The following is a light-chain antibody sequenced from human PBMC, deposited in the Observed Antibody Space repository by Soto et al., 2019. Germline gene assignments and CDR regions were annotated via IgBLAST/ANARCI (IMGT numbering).Light chain of an antibody. J-gene: IGKJ1*01. CDR2: DAS. V-gene: IGKV1-5*01. Sequence: DIPMTQSPSTLSASVGDRVTITCRASQYMTNWLAWYQQKPGKAPKLLIYDASTLESGVPSRFSGSGYGTEFTLTISSLQPDDFATYYCQQYKVYSQTFGQGTKVEMK. CDR3: QQYKVYSQT. CDR1: QYMTNW.